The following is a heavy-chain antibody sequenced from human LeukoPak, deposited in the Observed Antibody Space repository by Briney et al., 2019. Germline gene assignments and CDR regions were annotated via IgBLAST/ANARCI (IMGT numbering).Heavy chain of an antibody. CDR2: IYYSGST. J-gene: IGHJ4*02. CDR3: ARVVNYYGSVYYFDY. Sequence: SETLSLTCTVSGGSISSYYWSWIRQPPGKGLEWIGYIYYSGSTNYNPSLKSRVTISVDTSKNQFSLKLSSVTAADTAVYYCARVVNYYGSVYYFDYWGQGTLVTVSS. D-gene: IGHD3-10*01. CDR1: GGSISSYY. V-gene: IGHV4-59*01.